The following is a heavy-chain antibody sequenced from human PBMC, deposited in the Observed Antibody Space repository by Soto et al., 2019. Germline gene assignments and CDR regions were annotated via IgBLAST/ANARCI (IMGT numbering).Heavy chain of an antibody. CDR1: GFTFSDYY. CDR3: ASERVVGSGGHPNCY. CDR2: ISDGGSAM. Sequence: QVQLVESGGGLVNPGGSLRLSCVASGFTFSDYYMTWIRQAPGKGLEWVSCISDGGSAMYYADSVKGRFTISRVNADNSLYLEMNSRSVEDTAVYYCASERVVGSGGHPNCYWGQGSLVTVSS. J-gene: IGHJ4*02. D-gene: IGHD2-15*01. V-gene: IGHV3-11*01.